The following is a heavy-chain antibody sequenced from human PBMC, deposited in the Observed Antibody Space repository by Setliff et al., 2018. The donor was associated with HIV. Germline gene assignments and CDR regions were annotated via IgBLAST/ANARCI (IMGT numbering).Heavy chain of an antibody. CDR3: VTGSAARPFDY. D-gene: IGHD6-6*01. Sequence: SVKVSCKASGGTFSSYAITWVRQAPGEGLEWMGGVIPIFGSANYAQKFQGRVTVTADKSMSTAYMEVSSLTSDDTAVYYYVTGSAARPFDYWGQGTLVTVSS. V-gene: IGHV1-69*06. J-gene: IGHJ4*02. CDR2: VIPIFGSA. CDR1: GGTFSSYA.